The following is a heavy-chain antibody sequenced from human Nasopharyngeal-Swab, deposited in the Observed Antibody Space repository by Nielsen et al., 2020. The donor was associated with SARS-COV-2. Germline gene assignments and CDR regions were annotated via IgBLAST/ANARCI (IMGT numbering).Heavy chain of an antibody. V-gene: IGHV4-39*07. CDR3: ARTTLYGDYDKLDFDY. J-gene: IGHJ4*02. Sequence: SETLSLTCTVSGGSISSSSYYWGWIRQPPGKGLEWIGRIYTSGSTNYNPSLKSRVTISVDTSKNQFSLKLSSVTAADTAVYYCARTTLYGDYDKLDFDYWGQGTLVTVSS. CDR2: IYTSGST. CDR1: GGSISSSSYY. D-gene: IGHD4-17*01.